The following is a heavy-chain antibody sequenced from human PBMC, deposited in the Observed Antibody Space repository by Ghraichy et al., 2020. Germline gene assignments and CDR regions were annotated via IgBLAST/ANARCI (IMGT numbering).Heavy chain of an antibody. V-gene: IGHV3-74*01. CDR3: ALLDNWFDP. J-gene: IGHJ5*02. CDR2: INSDGSST. CDR1: GFTFSSYW. Sequence: GESLNISCAASGFTFSSYWMHWVRQAPGKGLGWVSRINSDGSSTSYADSVKGRFTIPRDNAKNTLYLQMNSLRAEDTAVYYCALLDNWFDPGGQGTLVTVSS.